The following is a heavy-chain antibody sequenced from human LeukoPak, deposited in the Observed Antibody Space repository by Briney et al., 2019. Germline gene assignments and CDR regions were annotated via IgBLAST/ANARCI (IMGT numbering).Heavy chain of an antibody. CDR1: GFTVSSNY. D-gene: IGHD3-22*01. CDR3: ARADRVYDSSGYYYSFRDFDY. Sequence: GGSLRLSCAASGFTVSSNYMSWVRQAPGKGLEWVSVIYSGGSTYHADSVKGRFTISRDNSKNTLYLQMNSLRAEDTAVYYCARADRVYDSSGYYYSFRDFDYWGQGTLVTVSS. J-gene: IGHJ4*02. CDR2: IYSGGST. V-gene: IGHV3-53*01.